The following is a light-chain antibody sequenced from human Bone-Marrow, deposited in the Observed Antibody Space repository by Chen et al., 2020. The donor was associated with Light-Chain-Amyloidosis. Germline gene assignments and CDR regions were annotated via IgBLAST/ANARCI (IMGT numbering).Light chain of an antibody. CDR1: TSNIGNNY. CDR2: EDN. V-gene: IGLV1-51*01. CDR3: GTWENSLSTYV. Sequence: QSVLTQPPSVSAAPGQNVTISCSGSTSNIGNNYVSWYHHLPGTVPRVLIYEDNRRPSGIPDRFSGSKSGTAATLGSTGLQSGDEADYYCGTWENSLSTYVFGTGTKVTVL. J-gene: IGLJ1*01.